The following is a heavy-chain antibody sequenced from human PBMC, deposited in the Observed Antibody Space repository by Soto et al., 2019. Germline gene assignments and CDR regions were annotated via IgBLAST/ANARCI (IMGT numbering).Heavy chain of an antibody. CDR3: ARGTGGWYAPFY. Sequence: QVQLVQSGADGKKPGASVRLSCEASGYDFTSYFIHWVRQAPGQGLEWMGIINPSGGGTTYPQKFQGRVTMTRDTSTSTVYMELSSLRSEDTVVYYCARGTGGWYAPFYWGQGNMVTVST. CDR2: INPSGGGT. J-gene: IGHJ4*02. V-gene: IGHV1-46*03. CDR1: GYDFTSYF. D-gene: IGHD6-19*01.